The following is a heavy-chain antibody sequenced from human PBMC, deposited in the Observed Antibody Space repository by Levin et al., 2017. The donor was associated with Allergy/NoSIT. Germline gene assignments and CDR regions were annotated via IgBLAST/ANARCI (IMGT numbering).Heavy chain of an antibody. V-gene: IGHV1-58*02. Sequence: PMASVKVSCKASGFTFTSSAMQWVRQARGQRLEWIGWIVVGSGNTNYAQKFQERVTITRDMSTSTAYMELSSLRSEDTAVYYCAADSGYSGYDGVDYYYYYYMDVWGKGTTVTVSS. CDR1: GFTFTSSA. CDR3: AADSGYSGYDGVDYYYYYYMDV. D-gene: IGHD5-12*01. CDR2: IVVGSGNT. J-gene: IGHJ6*03.